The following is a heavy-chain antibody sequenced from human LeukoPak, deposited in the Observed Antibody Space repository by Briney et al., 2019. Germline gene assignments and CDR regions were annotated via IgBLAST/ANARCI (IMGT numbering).Heavy chain of an antibody. CDR3: ARHGNAYYDSSGYPWPDAFDI. V-gene: IGHV4-39*01. Sequence: PSEILSLTCTVSGGSISSNSYYWGWLRQPPGKGLEWIGSIYYSGSTHYNPSLESRVTISVDTSKTQFSLKLSSVTAADTAVHYCARHGNAYYDSSGYPWPDAFDIWGQGTMVTVSS. CDR2: IYYSGST. J-gene: IGHJ3*02. CDR1: GGSISSNSYY. D-gene: IGHD3-22*01.